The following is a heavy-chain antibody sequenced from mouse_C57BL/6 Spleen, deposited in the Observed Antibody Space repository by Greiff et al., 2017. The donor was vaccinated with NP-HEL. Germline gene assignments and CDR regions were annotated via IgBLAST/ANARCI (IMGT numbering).Heavy chain of an antibody. CDR3: ARHGEDYYGSSPFAY. D-gene: IGHD1-1*01. J-gene: IGHJ3*01. CDR1: GFTFSDYY. V-gene: IGHV5-12*01. Sequence: EVKLMESGGGLVQPGGSLKLSCAASGFTFSDYYMYWVRQTPEKRLEWVAYISNGGGSTYYPDTVKGRFTISRDNAKNTLYLQMSRLKSEDTAMYYCARHGEDYYGSSPFAYWGQGTLVTVSA. CDR2: ISNGGGST.